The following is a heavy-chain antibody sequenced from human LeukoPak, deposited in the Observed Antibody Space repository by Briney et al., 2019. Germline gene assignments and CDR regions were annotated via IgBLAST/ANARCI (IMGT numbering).Heavy chain of an antibody. D-gene: IGHD6-13*01. Sequence: SETPSLTCTVSGGSISSGDYYWSWIRQHPGKGLEWIGYIYYSGSTYYNPSLKSRVTMSVDTSKNQFSLKLSSVTAADTAVYYCARGGTAALDYWGQGTLVTVSS. CDR3: ARGGTAALDY. CDR1: GGSISSGDYY. CDR2: IYYSGST. J-gene: IGHJ4*02. V-gene: IGHV4-31*03.